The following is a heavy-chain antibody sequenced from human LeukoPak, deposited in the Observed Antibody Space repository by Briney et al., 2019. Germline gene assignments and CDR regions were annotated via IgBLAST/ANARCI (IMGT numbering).Heavy chain of an antibody. CDR3: ARATTMVRGVMEGFDY. J-gene: IGHJ4*02. D-gene: IGHD3-10*01. CDR2: ISSSSSYI. CDR1: GFTFSSYS. Sequence: GGSLRLSCAASGFTFSSYSMNWVRQAPGKGLEWVPSISSSSSYIYYADSVKGRFTISRDNAKNSLYLQMNSLRAEDTAVYYCARATTMVRGVMEGFDYWGQGTLVTVSS. V-gene: IGHV3-21*01.